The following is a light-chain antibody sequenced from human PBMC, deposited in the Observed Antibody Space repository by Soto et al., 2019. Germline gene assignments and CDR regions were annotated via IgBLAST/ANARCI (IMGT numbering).Light chain of an antibody. CDR2: AAR. CDR3: QQSHSTPCT. CDR1: QSISRN. Sequence: DIQLTQSPSSLSPSVGDRITLSCRARQSISRNLNWYQQMPGKAPSLLIYAARDLQSGVPGRFSGSGSGTEFNLTISSLQPEDLATYYCQQSHSTPCTFGQGTKLEI. V-gene: IGKV1-39*01. J-gene: IGKJ2*02.